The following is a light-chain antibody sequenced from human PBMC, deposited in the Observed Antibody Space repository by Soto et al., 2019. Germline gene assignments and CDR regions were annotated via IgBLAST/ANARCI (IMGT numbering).Light chain of an antibody. J-gene: IGLJ3*02. CDR1: SGHSSYI. Sequence: QSVLTQSSSASASLGSSVKLTCTLSSGHSSYIIAWHQQQPGKAPRYLMKLEGSGSYNKWSGVPDRFSGSSSGADRYLTISNLQFEDEADYYCETWDSNTWVFGGGTKLTVL. CDR3: ETWDSNTWV. CDR2: LEGSGSY. V-gene: IGLV4-60*02.